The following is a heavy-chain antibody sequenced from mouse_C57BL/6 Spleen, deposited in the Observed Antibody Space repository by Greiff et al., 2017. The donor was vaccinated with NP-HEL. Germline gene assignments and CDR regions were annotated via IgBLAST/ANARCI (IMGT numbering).Heavy chain of an antibody. V-gene: IGHV5-9-1*02. CDR1: GFTFSSYA. D-gene: IGHD1-1*01. CDR2: ISSGGDYI. J-gene: IGHJ2*01. Sequence: EVQLVESGEGLVKPGGSLKLSCAASGFTFSSYAMSWVRQTPEKRLEWVAYISSGGDYIYYADTVKGRFTISRDNARNTLYLQMSSLKSEDTAMYYCTRGLDTTVVDYFDYWGQGTTLTVSS. CDR3: TRGLDTTVVDYFDY.